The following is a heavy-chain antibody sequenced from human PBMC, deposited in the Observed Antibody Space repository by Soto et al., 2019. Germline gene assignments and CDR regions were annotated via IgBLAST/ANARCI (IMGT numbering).Heavy chain of an antibody. Sequence: EVQLVESGGGLVKPGGSLRLSCVASGFSITNAWMNWVRQAPGKGLEWVGRIKRKIDGETTDYAAPVKGRFTISRDDSKNMLYLQMNSLKADDTALYYCTTGSVEGVWGQGNTVTVSS. V-gene: IGHV3-15*07. CDR3: TTGSVEGV. D-gene: IGHD2-15*01. CDR1: GFSITNAW. CDR2: IKRKIDGETT. J-gene: IGHJ6*02.